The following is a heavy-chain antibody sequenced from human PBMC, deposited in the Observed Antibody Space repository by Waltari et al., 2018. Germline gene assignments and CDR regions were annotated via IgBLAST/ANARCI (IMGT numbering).Heavy chain of an antibody. J-gene: IGHJ4*02. D-gene: IGHD1-26*01. V-gene: IGHV1-69*05. CDR1: GGTFSSYA. CDR3: ASREVGATSFDY. Sequence: QVQLVQSGAEVKKPGSSVKVSCKASGGTFSSYAISWVRQAPGQGLEWMGGIIPIFGTANYAQKFQGRVTMTRDTSISTAYMELSRLRSDDTAVYYCASREVGATSFDYWGQGTLVTVSS. CDR2: IIPIFGTA.